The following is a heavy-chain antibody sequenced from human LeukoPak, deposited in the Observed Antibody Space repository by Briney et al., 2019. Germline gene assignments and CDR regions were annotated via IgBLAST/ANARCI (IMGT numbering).Heavy chain of an antibody. CDR2: MSYDGSNK. J-gene: IGHJ4*02. CDR3: AGGQAGRFDY. Sequence: PGGSLRLSCAASGFTFSSYAMHWVRQAPGKGLEWVAVMSYDGSNKYYADSVKGRFTISRDNSKNTLYLQMNSLGAEDTAVYYCAGGQAGRFDYWGQGTLVTVSS. V-gene: IGHV3-30-3*01. D-gene: IGHD3-10*01. CDR1: GFTFSSYA.